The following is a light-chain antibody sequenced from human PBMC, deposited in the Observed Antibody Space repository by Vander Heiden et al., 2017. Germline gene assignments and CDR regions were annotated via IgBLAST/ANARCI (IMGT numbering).Light chain of an antibody. J-gene: IGLJ2*01. CDR3: NSRDSSGNHVV. CDR1: SLSSSY. V-gene: IGLV3-19*01. CDR2: GKN. Sequence: SSELTQDPAVSVALGQTVRITCQGDSLSSSYPSLYPQKPGQAPVIVIYGKNNRPSGIPDRFSGSSSGNTASLTITGAQAEDEADYYCNSRDSSGNHVVFGGGTKLTVL.